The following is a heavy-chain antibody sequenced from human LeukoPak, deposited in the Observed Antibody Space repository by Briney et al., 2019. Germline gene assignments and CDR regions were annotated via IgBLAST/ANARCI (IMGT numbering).Heavy chain of an antibody. CDR3: ARDATERRYYYYMDV. J-gene: IGHJ6*03. V-gene: IGHV3-11*01. CDR1: GFTFSDYY. Sequence: GGSQRLSCAASGFTFSDYYMSWIRQAPGKGLEWVSYISSSGSTIYYADSVKGRFTISRDNAKNSLYLQMNSLRAEDTAVYYCARDATERRYYYYMDVWGKGTTVAISS. D-gene: IGHD2/OR15-2a*01. CDR2: ISSSGSTI.